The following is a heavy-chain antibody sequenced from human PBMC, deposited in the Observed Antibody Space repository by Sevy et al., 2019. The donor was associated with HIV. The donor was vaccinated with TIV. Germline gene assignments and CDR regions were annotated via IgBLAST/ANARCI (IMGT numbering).Heavy chain of an antibody. CDR1: GFTFSSYA. V-gene: IGHV3-23*01. J-gene: IGHJ5*02. CDR2: ISGSGGST. D-gene: IGHD3-10*01. Sequence: GGSLRLSCAASGFTFSSYAMSWVRQAPGKGLEWVSAISGSGGSTYYADSVKGRFTISRDNSKNTLYLQMNSLRAKDTAVYYCAKEGTTMVRGVIIKPDNWFDPWGQGTLVTVSS. CDR3: AKEGTTMVRGVIIKPDNWFDP.